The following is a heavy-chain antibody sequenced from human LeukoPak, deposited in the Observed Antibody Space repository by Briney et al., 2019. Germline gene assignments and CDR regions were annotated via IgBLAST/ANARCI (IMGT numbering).Heavy chain of an antibody. J-gene: IGHJ4*02. CDR3: TTYMAARPDNFGF. CDR2: IKSKTSGGTT. CDR1: GFNFNNAW. Sequence: GSLILSCAASGFNFNNAWMSWVRQAPGMGLEWVGRIKSKTSGGTTDYAAPVEGRFTISRDDSKNTLFLQMNSLKTEDTAFYYCTTYMAARPDNFGFWGQGTLVTVSS. V-gene: IGHV3-15*01. D-gene: IGHD6-6*01.